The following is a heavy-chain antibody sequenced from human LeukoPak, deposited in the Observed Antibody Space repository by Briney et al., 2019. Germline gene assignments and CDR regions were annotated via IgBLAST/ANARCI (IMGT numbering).Heavy chain of an antibody. D-gene: IGHD6-13*01. J-gene: IGHJ4*02. CDR1: GYSFTIYW. CDR2: IGPSDSYT. CDR3: ARRRDSSSWYYFDY. Sequence: GESLKISCKGSGYSFTIYWISWVRQMPGKGLEWMGRIGPSDSYTNYSPSFQGHVTISADKSISTAYLQWSSLKASDTAMYYCARRRDSSSWYYFDYWGQGTLVTVSS. V-gene: IGHV5-10-1*01.